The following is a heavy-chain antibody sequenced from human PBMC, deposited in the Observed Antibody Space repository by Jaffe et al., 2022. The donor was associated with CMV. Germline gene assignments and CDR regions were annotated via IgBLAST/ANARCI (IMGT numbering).Heavy chain of an antibody. CDR1: GGTFSSYA. J-gene: IGHJ6*03. Sequence: QVQLVQSGAEVKKPGSSVKVSCKASGGTFSSYAISWVRQAPGQGLEWMGRIIPILGIANYAQKFQGRVTITADKSTSTAYMELSSLRSEDTAVYYCASYATTFWSGYSYYYYMDVWGKGTTVTVSS. CDR2: IIPILGIA. V-gene: IGHV1-69*09. CDR3: ASYATTFWSGYSYYYYMDV. D-gene: IGHD3-3*01.